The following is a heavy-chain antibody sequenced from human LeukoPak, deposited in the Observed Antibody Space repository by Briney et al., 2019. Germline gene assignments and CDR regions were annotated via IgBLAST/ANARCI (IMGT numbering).Heavy chain of an antibody. CDR1: GFIFSSYS. CDR2: IGTRSDYI. J-gene: IGHJ4*02. Sequence: PGGSLRLSCAASGFIFSSYSMNWIRQAPGKGLEWVSFIGTRSDYIYYADSVKGRFTIPRDNAKNSVYLQMNSLRADDTAVYYCARGGPRDGYDYWGQGTLVTVSS. D-gene: IGHD5-18*01. V-gene: IGHV3-21*01. CDR3: ARGGPRDGYDY.